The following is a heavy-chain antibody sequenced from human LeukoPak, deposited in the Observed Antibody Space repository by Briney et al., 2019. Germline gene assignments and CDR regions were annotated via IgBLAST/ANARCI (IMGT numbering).Heavy chain of an antibody. J-gene: IGHJ4*02. V-gene: IGHV3-21*01. Sequence: PRGSLRLSCAVSVVTLTTYIMNWVRQAPGKGREWVSFIISSISYIYYADSVKSRFTSSKDKAKNSPSLQMNSRRAEDTAVYFCAREDYSDSSANYFQGYFDYWGQGTLVTVSS. CDR2: IISSISYI. CDR1: VVTLTTYI. D-gene: IGHD3-22*01. CDR3: AREDYSDSSANYFQGYFDY.